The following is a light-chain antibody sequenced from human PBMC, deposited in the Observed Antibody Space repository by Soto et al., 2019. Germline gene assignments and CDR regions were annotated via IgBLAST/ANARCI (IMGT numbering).Light chain of an antibody. CDR2: EVT. J-gene: IGLJ2*01. CDR1: SRDIGGYNF. V-gene: IGLV2-14*01. CDR3: SSYTSRSTLV. Sequence: QSVLTQPASVSGSPGQSITISCTGTSRDIGGYNFVSWYQQHPGKAPRLMIYEVTNRPSGVSNRFSGSKSGNTASLSISGLQAEDEADYYCSSYTSRSTLVFGGGTKLTVL.